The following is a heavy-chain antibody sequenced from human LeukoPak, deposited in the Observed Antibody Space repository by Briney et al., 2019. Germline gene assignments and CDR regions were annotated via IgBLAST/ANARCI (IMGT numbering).Heavy chain of an antibody. V-gene: IGHV1-18*04. CDR2: ISGYNANT. CDR1: GYTFTSYG. Sequence: ASVKVSCKAPGYTFTSYGISWVRQAPGQGLEWMGWISGYNANTNYAQKFQGRVTMTTDTSTTTAYMELRSLRSDDTAVYYCARGMDYGDYVEYFHHWGQGTLVAVSS. D-gene: IGHD4-17*01. J-gene: IGHJ1*01. CDR3: ARGMDYGDYVEYFHH.